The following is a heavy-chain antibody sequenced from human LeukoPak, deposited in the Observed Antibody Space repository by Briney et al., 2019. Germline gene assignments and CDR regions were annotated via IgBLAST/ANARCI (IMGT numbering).Heavy chain of an antibody. Sequence: SETLSLTCTVSGGSISSGDYYCSWIRQPPGKGLEWIGYICYSGSTYYNPSLKSRVTISVDTSKNQFSLKLSSVTAADTAVYYCARDKPEGYSSSLPGYWGQGTLVTVSS. CDR3: ARDKPEGYSSSLPGY. V-gene: IGHV4-30-4*01. D-gene: IGHD6-13*01. CDR2: ICYSGST. J-gene: IGHJ4*02. CDR1: GGSISSGDYY.